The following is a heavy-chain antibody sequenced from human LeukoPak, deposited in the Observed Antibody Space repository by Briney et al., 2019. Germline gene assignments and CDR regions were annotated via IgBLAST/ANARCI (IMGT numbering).Heavy chain of an antibody. D-gene: IGHD6-6*01. CDR3: ARDLYSSSSSFDY. CDR1: GYTFISYG. J-gene: IGHJ4*02. Sequence: GASVKVSCEASGYTFISYGISWVRQAPGQGLEWMGWISGHDGNKNYAQKLQDRVILTTDTSTSTAYMELRSLRSDDTAVYYCARDLYSSSSSFDYWGQGTLVTVSS. V-gene: IGHV1-18*01. CDR2: ISGHDGNK.